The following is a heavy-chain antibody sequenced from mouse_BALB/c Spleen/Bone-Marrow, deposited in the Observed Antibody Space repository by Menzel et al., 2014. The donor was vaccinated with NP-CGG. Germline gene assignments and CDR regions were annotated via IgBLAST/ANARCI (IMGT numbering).Heavy chain of an antibody. CDR1: GYTFSSYV. J-gene: IGHJ2*01. V-gene: IGHV1-14*01. D-gene: IGHD2-3*01. CDR3: ARRISDGYYLDY. Sequence: EVQGVESGPELGKPGASVKMSCKASGYTFSSYVMHWVKQKPGQGLEWIGYINPYNDGTKYNEKFKGKATLTSDKSSNTAYMELSSLTSEDSAVYYCARRISDGYYLDYWGQGTTLTVSS. CDR2: INPYNDGT.